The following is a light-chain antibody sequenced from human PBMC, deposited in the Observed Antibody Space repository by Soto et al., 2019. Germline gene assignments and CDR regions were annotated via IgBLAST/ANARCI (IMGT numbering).Light chain of an antibody. J-gene: IGKJ4*01. CDR1: QSVRNSY. V-gene: IGKV3-20*01. CDR3: QQYGHSPLT. Sequence: ENVLTQSPGTLSLSPGERATLSCRASQSVRNSYLAWYQQKPGQTPRLLIYHASKRATAVPDRFSGSGSGTDFTLTISRLWPGDFAVYFCQQYGHSPLTFGGGTKVEIK. CDR2: HAS.